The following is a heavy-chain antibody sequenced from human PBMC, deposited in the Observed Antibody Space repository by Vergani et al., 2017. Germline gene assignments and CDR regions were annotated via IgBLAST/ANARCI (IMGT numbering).Heavy chain of an antibody. CDR1: GASISSYF. J-gene: IGHJ5*02. CDR3: ARDQWDDDGPRGWFAP. Sequence: QVQPQESGPGLVKPSETLSLTCSVSGASISSYFWSWIRQPAGKGLEWLGRVHTDGTAYYNPSLRTRVRLSADLSQSQFSLKMTSPTAADTAVYFCARDQWDDDGPRGWFAPWGQGILVTVSS. CDR2: VHTDGTA. V-gene: IGHV4-4*07. D-gene: IGHD5-24*01.